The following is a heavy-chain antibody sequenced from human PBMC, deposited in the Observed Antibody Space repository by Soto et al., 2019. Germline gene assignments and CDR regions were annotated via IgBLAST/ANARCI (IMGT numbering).Heavy chain of an antibody. CDR3: XXXXXXXXXXXXXDP. Sequence: QVQLVQSGAEVKKPGASVKVSCKASGYTFTSYDINWVRQATGQGLEYLGWINPNSGNTGYVQQFQGRVSMTRNTXXXXXXXXXXXXXXXXXXXXXXXXXXXXXXXXXXXDPWGQGTLVTVSS. CDR1: GYTFTSYD. V-gene: IGHV1-8*01. CDR2: INPNSGNT. J-gene: IGHJ5*02.